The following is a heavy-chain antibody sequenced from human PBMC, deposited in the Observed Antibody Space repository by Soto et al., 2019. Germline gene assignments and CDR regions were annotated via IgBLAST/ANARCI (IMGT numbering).Heavy chain of an antibody. CDR2: IYHGEST. CDR1: GGSISSGGYS. Sequence: SETLSLTCAVSGGSISSGGYSWSCIRQPPGKGLEWIGYIYHGESTYYNPSLKSRVTISVDRSKNQFSLKLSSVTAADTAVYFFARGSYFFDSSGYFYHWGQGTLVTVSS. J-gene: IGHJ4*02. V-gene: IGHV4-30-2*01. D-gene: IGHD3-22*01. CDR3: ARGSYFFDSSGYFYH.